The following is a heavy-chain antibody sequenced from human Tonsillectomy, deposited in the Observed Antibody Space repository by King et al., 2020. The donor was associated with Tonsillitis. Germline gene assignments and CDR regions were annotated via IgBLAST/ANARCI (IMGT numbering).Heavy chain of an antibody. CDR3: ARLEWELLPFFDP. V-gene: IGHV3-48*03. CDR1: GFTFSRYV. D-gene: IGHD1-26*01. Sequence: VQLVESGGGLVQPGGSLRLSCAASGFTFSRYVMNWVRQAPGKGLEWVSYISSSGFTKYYADPVKGRLTISRDNAKNLLYLQMNSLRAEDTAVYYCARLEWELLPFFDPWGQGTLVTVSS. J-gene: IGHJ5*02. CDR2: ISSSGFTK.